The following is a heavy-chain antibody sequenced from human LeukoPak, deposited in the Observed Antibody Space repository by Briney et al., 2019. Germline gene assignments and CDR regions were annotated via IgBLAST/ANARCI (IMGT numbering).Heavy chain of an antibody. CDR3: ARVQRGSSRIAAAKYYYYYYMDV. Sequence: GGSLRLSCAASGFTFSSYGMHWVRQAPGKGLEWVAVIWYDGSNKYYADSVKGRFTISRDNSKNTLYLQMNSLRAEDTAVYYCARVQRGSSRIAAAKYYYYYYMDVWGKGTTVTVSS. CDR1: GFTFSSYG. CDR2: IWYDGSNK. V-gene: IGHV3-33*01. J-gene: IGHJ6*03. D-gene: IGHD6-13*01.